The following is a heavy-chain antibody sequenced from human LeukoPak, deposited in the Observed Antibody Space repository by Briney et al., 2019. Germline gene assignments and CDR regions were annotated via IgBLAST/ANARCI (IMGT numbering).Heavy chain of an antibody. CDR3: ARQSPYCTDGVCYTGAFDI. CDR1: AGSINNYY. V-gene: IGHV4-59*08. J-gene: IGHJ3*02. D-gene: IGHD2-8*01. Sequence: SETLSLTCTVSAGSINNYYWSWIRQPPGKGLEWIGYIYYSGSTNYSPSLKSRVTISVDTSKNQFSLKLSSVTAADTAVYYCARQSPYCTDGVCYTGAFDIWGQGTMVTVSS. CDR2: IYYSGST.